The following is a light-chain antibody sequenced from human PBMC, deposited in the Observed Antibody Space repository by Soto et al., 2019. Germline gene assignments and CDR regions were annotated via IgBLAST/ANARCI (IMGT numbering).Light chain of an antibody. CDR2: GAS. V-gene: IGKV3-15*01. Sequence: EIVMTQSPATLSVSPGERATLSCRASQSVNSNLAWYQQKPGQAPRLLIYGASTRATGIPARFSGSGSGTEFTLTISSLQSEDFAVYYCQQYSTSPALTFGGGTKVEIK. CDR1: QSVNSN. J-gene: IGKJ4*01. CDR3: QQYSTSPALT.